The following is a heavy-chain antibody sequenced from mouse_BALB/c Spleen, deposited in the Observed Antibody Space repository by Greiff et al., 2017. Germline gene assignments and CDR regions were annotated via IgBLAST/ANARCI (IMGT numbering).Heavy chain of an antibody. CDR1: GFAFSSYD. Sequence: VQLKESGGGLVKPGGSLKLSCAASGFAFSSYDMSWVRQTPEKRLEWVAYISSGGGSTYYPDTVKGRFTISRDNAKNTLYLQMSSLKSEDTAMYYCARQGTYAMDYWGQGTSVTVSS. J-gene: IGHJ4*01. CDR2: ISSGGGST. V-gene: IGHV5-12-1*01. CDR3: ARQGTYAMDY.